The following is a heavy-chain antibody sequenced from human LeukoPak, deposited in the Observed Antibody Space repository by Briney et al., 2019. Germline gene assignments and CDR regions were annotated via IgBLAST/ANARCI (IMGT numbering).Heavy chain of an antibody. CDR2: INHSGST. V-gene: IGHV4-34*01. Sequence: SETLSLTCAVYGGSFSGYYWSWIRQPPGKGLEWIGEINHSGSTNYNPSLKSRVTISVDTSKNQFSLKLSSVTAADTAVYYCARSGGAWRITGTMKWFDPWGQGTLVTVSS. CDR1: GGSFSGYY. J-gene: IGHJ5*02. CDR3: ARSGGAWRITGTMKWFDP. D-gene: IGHD1-20*01.